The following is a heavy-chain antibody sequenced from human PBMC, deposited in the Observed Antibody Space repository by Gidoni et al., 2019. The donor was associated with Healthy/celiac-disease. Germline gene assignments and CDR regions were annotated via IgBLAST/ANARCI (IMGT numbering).Heavy chain of an antibody. CDR2: IYYSGST. D-gene: IGHD7-27*01. V-gene: IGHV4-30-4*01. J-gene: IGHJ5*02. CDR3: ARTLLGINWFDP. Sequence: QVQLQESGPGLVKPSQTLSLTCTVSGGSISSCDYYWSWIRQPPGKGLEWIGYIYYSGSTYYNPSLKSRVTISVDTSKNQFSLKLSSVTAADMAVYYCARTLLGINWFDPWGQGTLVTVSS. CDR1: GGSISSCDYY.